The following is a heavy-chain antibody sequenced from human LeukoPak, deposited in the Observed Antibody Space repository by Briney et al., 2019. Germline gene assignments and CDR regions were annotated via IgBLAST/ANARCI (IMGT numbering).Heavy chain of an antibody. Sequence: GPVKVSCKASGYTFTSYGISWVRQAPGQGLEWMGWISAYNGNTNYAQKLQGRVTMTTDTSTSTAYMELRSLRFDDTAVYYCAMSRYSYGYYYYYYGMDVWGQGTTVTVSS. CDR1: GYTFTSYG. V-gene: IGHV1-18*01. CDR3: AMSRYSYGYYYYYYGMDV. J-gene: IGHJ6*02. D-gene: IGHD5-18*01. CDR2: ISAYNGNT.